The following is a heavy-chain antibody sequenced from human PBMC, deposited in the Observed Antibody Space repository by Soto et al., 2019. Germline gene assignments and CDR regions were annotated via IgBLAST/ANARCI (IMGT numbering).Heavy chain of an antibody. CDR1: GYTFTSYG. J-gene: IGHJ5*02. CDR3: ARRGRITIFGVVIENWFDP. Sequence: ASVKVSCKASGYTFTSYGISWVRQAPGQGLEWMGWISAYNGDTNYAQKLQGRVTMTTDTSTSTAYMELRSLRSDDTAVYYCARRGRITIFGVVIENWFDPWGQGTLVTVSS. V-gene: IGHV1-18*01. CDR2: ISAYNGDT. D-gene: IGHD3-3*01.